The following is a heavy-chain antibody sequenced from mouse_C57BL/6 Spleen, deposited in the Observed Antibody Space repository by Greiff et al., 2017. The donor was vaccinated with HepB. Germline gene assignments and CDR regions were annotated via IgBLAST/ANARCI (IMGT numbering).Heavy chain of an antibody. CDR3: ARRGDYDYENYFDY. D-gene: IGHD2-4*01. Sequence: QVHVKQPGAELVMPGASVKLSCKASGYTFTSYWMHWVKQRPGQGLEWIGEIDPSDSYTNYNQKFKGKSTLTVDKSSSTAYMQLSSLTSEDSAVYYCARRGDYDYENYFDYWGQGTTLTVSS. CDR1: GYTFTSYW. J-gene: IGHJ2*01. V-gene: IGHV1-69*01. CDR2: IDPSDSYT.